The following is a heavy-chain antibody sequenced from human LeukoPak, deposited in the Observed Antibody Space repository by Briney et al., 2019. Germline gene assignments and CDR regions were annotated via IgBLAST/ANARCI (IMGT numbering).Heavy chain of an antibody. Sequence: SETLSLTXTVSGGSISSSSYYWGWIRQPPGKGLEWIGSIYYSGSTYYNPSLKSRVTISVGTSKNQFSLKLSSVTAADTAVYYSAPIGSTTVTTYYWGQGTLVTVSS. CDR2: IYYSGST. J-gene: IGHJ4*02. CDR3: APIGSTTVTTYY. V-gene: IGHV4-39*01. CDR1: GGSISSSSYY. D-gene: IGHD4-17*01.